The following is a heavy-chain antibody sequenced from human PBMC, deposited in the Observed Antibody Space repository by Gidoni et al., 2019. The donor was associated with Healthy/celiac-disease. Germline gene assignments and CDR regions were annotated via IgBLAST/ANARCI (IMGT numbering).Heavy chain of an antibody. J-gene: IGHJ4*02. CDR2: ISGSDGTT. Sequence: EVQLLESGGGLVQPGGSLRLSCAASGFTFSSYAMSWFRQAPGKGLGAFSVISGSDGTTYYSDSVKRRFTIYRDISKNTLDLQMNRLRAEDTAVYYCSKVPYYDILTGYGYFDYWDQGTLVTVSS. D-gene: IGHD3-9*01. CDR3: SKVPYYDILTGYGYFDY. V-gene: IGHV3-23*01. CDR1: GFTFSSYA.